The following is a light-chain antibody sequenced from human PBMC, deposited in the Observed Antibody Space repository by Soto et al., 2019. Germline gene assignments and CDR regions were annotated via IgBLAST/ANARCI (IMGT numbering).Light chain of an antibody. CDR3: QKYNSAPPLT. V-gene: IGKV1-27*01. CDR2: AAS. CDR1: QGISNY. Sequence: DIQMTQSPSSLSASVGYRFNITCRASQGISNYLAWYQQKPGKVPTLLIYAASTLQSGVPSRFSGSGSGTDFILTIRSLQTDDVATYYCQKYNSAPPLTFGGGTTGDIK. J-gene: IGKJ4*01.